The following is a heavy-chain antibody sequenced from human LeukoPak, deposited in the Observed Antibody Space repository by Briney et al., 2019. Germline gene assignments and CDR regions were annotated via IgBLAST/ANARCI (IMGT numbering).Heavy chain of an antibody. CDR1: GYTFTGYY. CDR2: INPNSGGT. Sequence: ASVKVSCKASGYTFTGYYMHWVRQAPGQGLEWMGWINPNSGGTNYAQKFQGRVAITRDTSISTAYMELSSLRSEDTAVYYCVTGPGYSYGPPTLFDYWGQGTLVTVSS. J-gene: IGHJ4*02. CDR3: VTGPGYSYGPPTLFDY. V-gene: IGHV1-2*02. D-gene: IGHD5-18*01.